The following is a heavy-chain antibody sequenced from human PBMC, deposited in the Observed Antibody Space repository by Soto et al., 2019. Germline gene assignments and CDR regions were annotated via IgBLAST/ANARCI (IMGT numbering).Heavy chain of an antibody. V-gene: IGHV3-49*03. J-gene: IGHJ4*01. D-gene: IGHD3-9*01. Sequence: RSRRRAGATSGCNFDDYAFSWSRQAPGKGLQWVGFIRSKSYGVTASYAASVEGRCSIARGDSKSIAYLQMNSLKSEDTDVYLCTSEPDILTGYYNYYWGQGTQVT. CDR3: TSEPDILTGYYNYY. CDR2: IRSKSYGVTA. CDR1: GCNFDDYA.